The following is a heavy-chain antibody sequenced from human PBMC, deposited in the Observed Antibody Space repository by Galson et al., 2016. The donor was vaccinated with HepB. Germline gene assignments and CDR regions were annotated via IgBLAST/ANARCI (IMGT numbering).Heavy chain of an antibody. D-gene: IGHD6-19*01. CDR3: ARGMGYSSGWSNIDY. Sequence: SVKGRFTISRDNSKNTLYLQMNSLRPEDTAVYYCARGMGYSSGWSNIDYWGQGTLVTVSS. J-gene: IGHJ4*02. V-gene: IGHV3-30*01.